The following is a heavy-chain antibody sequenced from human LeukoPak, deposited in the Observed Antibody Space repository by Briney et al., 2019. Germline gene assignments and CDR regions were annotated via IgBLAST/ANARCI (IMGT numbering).Heavy chain of an antibody. CDR1: GFTFSSYA. CDR2: ISGSGGST. D-gene: IGHD3-3*01. J-gene: IGHJ4*02. V-gene: IGHV3-23*01. CDR3: AKDPQFLEWLSTDY. Sequence: GGSLRLSCAASGFTFSSYAMSWVRQAPGKGLEWVSAISGSGGSTYYADSVKGRFTISRDNSKNTLYLQMNSLRAEDTAVYYCAKDPQFLEWLSTDYWGQGTLVTVSS.